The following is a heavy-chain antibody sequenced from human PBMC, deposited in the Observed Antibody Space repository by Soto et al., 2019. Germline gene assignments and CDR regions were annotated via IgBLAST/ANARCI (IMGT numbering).Heavy chain of an antibody. J-gene: IGHJ4*02. Sequence: VQLVESGGGVVQPGRSLRLSCAASGFTFSSCAMHWVRQAPGKGLEWVAVISYDGSNKYYADSVKGRFTISRDNSKNTLYLQMNSLRAEDTAVYYCAREQQLPLDYWGQGTLVTVSS. D-gene: IGHD6-13*01. V-gene: IGHV3-30-3*01. CDR3: AREQQLPLDY. CDR2: ISYDGSNK. CDR1: GFTFSSCA.